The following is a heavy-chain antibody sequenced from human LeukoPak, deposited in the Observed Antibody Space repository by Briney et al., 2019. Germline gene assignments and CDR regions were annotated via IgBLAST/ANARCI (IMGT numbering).Heavy chain of an antibody. D-gene: IGHD3-10*01. Sequence: SETLSLTCTVSGGSISSYYWSWIRQPPGKGLEGIGYIYYSGSTNYNPSLKSRVTISVDTSKNQFSLKLSSVTAADTAVYYCARLHGSGYAARNWFDPWGQGTLVTVSS. J-gene: IGHJ5*02. CDR3: ARLHGSGYAARNWFDP. CDR2: IYYSGST. CDR1: GGSISSYY. V-gene: IGHV4-59*01.